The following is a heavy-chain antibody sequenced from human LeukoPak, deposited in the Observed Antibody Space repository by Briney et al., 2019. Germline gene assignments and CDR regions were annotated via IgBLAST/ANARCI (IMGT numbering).Heavy chain of an antibody. Sequence: SETLSLTCAVSGYSISSGYYWGWIRQPPGKGREWIGSIYHSGSTYYNPSLKSRVTISVDTSKNQFSLKLSSVTAADTAVYYCARVGSGSYFDYWGQGTLVTVSS. J-gene: IGHJ4*02. D-gene: IGHD1-26*01. CDR2: IYHSGST. CDR1: GYSISSGYY. CDR3: ARVGSGSYFDY. V-gene: IGHV4-38-2*01.